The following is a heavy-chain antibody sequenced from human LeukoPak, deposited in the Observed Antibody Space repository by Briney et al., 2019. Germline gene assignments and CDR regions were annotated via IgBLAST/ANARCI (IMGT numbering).Heavy chain of an antibody. Sequence: GGSLRLSCSASGFTFSSYAMHWVRQAPGKGLEYVSAISSNGGSTYYADSVKGRFTISRDNSNNTLYLQMSSLRAEDTAVYYCVSGYCSGGSCLGDGYFQHWGQGTLVTVSS. V-gene: IGHV3-64D*06. J-gene: IGHJ1*01. CDR2: ISSNGGST. CDR3: VSGYCSGGSCLGDGYFQH. CDR1: GFTFSSYA. D-gene: IGHD2-15*01.